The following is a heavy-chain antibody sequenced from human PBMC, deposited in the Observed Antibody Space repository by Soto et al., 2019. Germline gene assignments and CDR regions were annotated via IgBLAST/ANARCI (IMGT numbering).Heavy chain of an antibody. CDR2: IYHSGST. D-gene: IGHD4-4*01. Sequence: QLPLQESGSGLVKPSQTLSLTCAVSGGSISSGGYSWSWIRQPPGKGLEWIGYIYHSGSTYYNPSLKSRVTISVDRSKNQFSLKLSSVTAADTAVYYCARDNSNYDWYFDLWGRGTLVTVSS. V-gene: IGHV4-30-2*01. CDR3: ARDNSNYDWYFDL. CDR1: GGSISSGGYS. J-gene: IGHJ2*01.